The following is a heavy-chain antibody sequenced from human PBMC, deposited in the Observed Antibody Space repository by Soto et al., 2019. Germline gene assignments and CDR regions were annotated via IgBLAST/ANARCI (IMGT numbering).Heavy chain of an antibody. CDR2: INHSGST. CDR3: ARGGGYDYFDY. D-gene: IGHD5-12*01. Sequence: SSETLSLTCAVYGGSFSGYYWSWIRQPPGKGLEWIGEINHSGSTNYNPSLKSRVTISVDTSKNQFSLKLSSVTAADTAVYYCARGGGYDYFDYWDQGTLVTVSS. V-gene: IGHV4-34*01. J-gene: IGHJ4*02. CDR1: GGSFSGYY.